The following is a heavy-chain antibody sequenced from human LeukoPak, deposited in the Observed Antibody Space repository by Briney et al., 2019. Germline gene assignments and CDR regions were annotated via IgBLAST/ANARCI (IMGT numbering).Heavy chain of an antibody. CDR2: INHSGST. CDR1: GGSFSGYY. V-gene: IGHV4-34*01. D-gene: IGHD6-13*01. CDR3: ARGLIAAVGIGRFGGFYDY. J-gene: IGHJ4*02. Sequence: SETLSLTCAVYGGSFSGYYWSWIRQPPGKGLEWIGEINHSGSTNYNPSLKSRVTISVDTSKNQFSLKLNSVTAADTAVYYCARGLIAAVGIGRFGGFYDYWGQGTLVTVSS.